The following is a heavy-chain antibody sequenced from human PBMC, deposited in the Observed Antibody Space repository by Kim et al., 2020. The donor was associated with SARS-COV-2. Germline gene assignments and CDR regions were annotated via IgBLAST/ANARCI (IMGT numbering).Heavy chain of an antibody. CDR3: ARDKVGATGFFDY. Sequence: YADPARGPFTIDQNNAKNSLYLQMNSLGAEHTAVYYCARDKVGATGFFDYWGQGTLVTVSS. J-gene: IGHJ4*02. V-gene: IGHV3-21*01. D-gene: IGHD1-26*01.